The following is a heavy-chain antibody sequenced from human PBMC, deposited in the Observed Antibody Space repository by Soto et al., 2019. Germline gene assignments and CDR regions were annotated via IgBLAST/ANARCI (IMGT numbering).Heavy chain of an antibody. CDR3: ARDALTGYYYEK. J-gene: IGHJ4*02. Sequence: SETLSLTCAVYGGSFSGYYWSWIRQPPGKGLEWIGEINHSGSTNYNPSLKSRVTISVDKSKNQFSLKLSSVTAADTAVYYCARDALTGYYYEKWGRGTLVTVPS. D-gene: IGHD3-22*01. V-gene: IGHV4-34*01. CDR2: INHSGST. CDR1: GGSFSGYY.